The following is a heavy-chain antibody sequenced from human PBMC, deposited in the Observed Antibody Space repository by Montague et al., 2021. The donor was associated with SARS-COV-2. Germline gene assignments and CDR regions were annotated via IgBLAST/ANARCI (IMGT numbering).Heavy chain of an antibody. D-gene: IGHD5-12*01. CDR1: GFTFSSYA. CDR2: ISYDGSNK. Sequence: SLRLSCAASGFTFSSYAMHWVRQAPGKGLEWVAVISYDGSNKYYADSVKGRFTISRDNSKNTLYLQMNSLRAEDTAVYYCARQSSGYGYYFDYWGQGTLVTVSS. V-gene: IGHV3-30-3*01. CDR3: ARQSSGYGYYFDY. J-gene: IGHJ4*02.